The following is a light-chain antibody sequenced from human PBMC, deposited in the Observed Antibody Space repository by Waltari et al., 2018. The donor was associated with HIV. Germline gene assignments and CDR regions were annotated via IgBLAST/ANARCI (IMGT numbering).Light chain of an antibody. CDR3: SSYAGSKNRVV. V-gene: IGLV2-8*01. J-gene: IGLJ2*01. CDR1: SSDVGSCDY. CDR2: DIY. Sequence: QSALTQSPSASGSPGQAVTISCSGTSSDVGSCDYVSWYQQYPGKAPKLIIYDIYKRPSGVPHRFSGSKSGNTASLTVSGLQAEDEANYYCSSYAGSKNRVVFGGGTFLTVL.